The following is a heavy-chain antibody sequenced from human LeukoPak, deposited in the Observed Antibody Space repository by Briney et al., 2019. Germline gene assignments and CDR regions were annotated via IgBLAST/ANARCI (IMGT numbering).Heavy chain of an antibody. CDR3: ARDPVPWYSSSSGLDY. CDR1: GYSISSGYY. CDR2: IYHSGST. J-gene: IGHJ4*02. V-gene: IGHV4-38-2*02. D-gene: IGHD6-6*01. Sequence: SETLSLTCTVSGYSISSGYYWGWIRQPPGKWLEWIGSIYHSGSTYYNPSLKSRVTISVDTSKNQFSLKLSSVTAADTAVYYCARDPVPWYSSSSGLDYWGQGTLVTVSS.